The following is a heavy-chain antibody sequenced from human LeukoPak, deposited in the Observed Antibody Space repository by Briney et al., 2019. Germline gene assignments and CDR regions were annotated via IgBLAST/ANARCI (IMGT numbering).Heavy chain of an antibody. V-gene: IGHV3-23*01. CDR1: GFTFTSYS. J-gene: IGHJ4*02. CDR2: ISGGGGST. Sequence: GGSLRLSCAASGFTFTSYSMNWVRQAPGKGLEWVSTISGGGGSTYYADSMKGRFTISRDNSKNTLYLQVNSLRAEDTAVYYCAKGGKWDVTPFDYWGQGTLVTVSS. CDR3: AKGGKWDVTPFDY. D-gene: IGHD1-26*01.